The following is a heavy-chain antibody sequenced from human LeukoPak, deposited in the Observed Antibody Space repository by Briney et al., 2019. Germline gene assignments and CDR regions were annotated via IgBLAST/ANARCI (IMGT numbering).Heavy chain of an antibody. D-gene: IGHD2-15*01. CDR2: INYSGST. CDR3: AREACSGNDCTVFDF. CDR1: GETFSGYY. Sequence: SETLSLTCAAYGETFSGYYWSWIRQPPGKGLEWIGEINYSGSTNYNPSLKSRATISVDTSKNQFSLKLNSVTAADTAVYYCAREACSGNDCTVFDFWGRGTLVTVSS. V-gene: IGHV4-34*01. J-gene: IGHJ4*02.